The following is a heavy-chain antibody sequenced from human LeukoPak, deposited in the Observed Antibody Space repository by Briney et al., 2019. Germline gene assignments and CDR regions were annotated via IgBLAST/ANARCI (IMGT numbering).Heavy chain of an antibody. CDR2: IHAGNGNT. CDR3: ARGTPYYYYYMDV. CDR1: GYTFTNYA. D-gene: IGHD1/OR15-1a*01. Sequence: PGASVKVSCKASGYTFTNYAMHWLRQAPGQRLEWMGWIHAGNGNTKYSQKFQGRVTITRDISASTAYMELSSLRSEDTAVYYCARGTPYYYYYMDVWGKGTTVTVSS. V-gene: IGHV1-3*01. J-gene: IGHJ6*03.